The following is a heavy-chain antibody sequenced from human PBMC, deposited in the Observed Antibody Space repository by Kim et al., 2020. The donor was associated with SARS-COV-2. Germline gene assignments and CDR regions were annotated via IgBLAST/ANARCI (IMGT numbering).Heavy chain of an antibody. J-gene: IGHJ6*04. D-gene: IGHD6-13*01. Sequence: SETLSLTCTVSGGSISSYYWSWIRQPPGKGLEWIGYIYYSGSTNYNPSLKSRVTISVDTSKNQFSLKLSSVTAADTAVYYCARDKMTGIAGLRFGMDVWGKGTTVTVSS. CDR2: IYYSGST. V-gene: IGHV4-59*01. CDR1: GGSISSYY. CDR3: ARDKMTGIAGLRFGMDV.